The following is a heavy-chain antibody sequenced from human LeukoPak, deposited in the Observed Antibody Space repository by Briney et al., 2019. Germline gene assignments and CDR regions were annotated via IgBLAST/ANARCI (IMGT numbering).Heavy chain of an antibody. Sequence: GGSLRLSCTASGFSFSSYSMNWVRQAPGKGLEWVAHIAYTGTIHYADSVRGRFAISRDNAKSSLFLQLNSLRAEDTAVYYCARDPHSLDYWGQGTLVTVSS. CDR1: GFSFSSYS. J-gene: IGHJ4*02. CDR3: ARDPHSLDY. V-gene: IGHV3-48*01. CDR2: IAYTGTI.